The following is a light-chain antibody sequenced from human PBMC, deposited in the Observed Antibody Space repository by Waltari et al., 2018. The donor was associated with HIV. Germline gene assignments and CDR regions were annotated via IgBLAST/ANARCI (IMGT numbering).Light chain of an antibody. V-gene: IGLV2-8*01. Sequence: QSALTQPPSASGSPGPSVTIPCPGTSSDVGHYNYVPWDQHHPGKAPTCIIYEVNKRPSGGPDRFSGSKSGNTASLTVSGLQADDEADYYCNSYAGTNTWIFGGGTKLTVL. CDR3: NSYAGTNTWI. CDR2: EVN. J-gene: IGLJ2*01. CDR1: SSDVGHYNY.